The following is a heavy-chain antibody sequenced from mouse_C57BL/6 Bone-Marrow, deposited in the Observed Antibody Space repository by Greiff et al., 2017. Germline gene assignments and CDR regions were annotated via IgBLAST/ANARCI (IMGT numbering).Heavy chain of an antibody. Sequence: QVQLQQPGTELVKPGASVKLSCKASGYTFTSYWMHWVQQGPGQGLEWIGNINTSNSGTNYTEKFQGQATMTVDKSSSTAYMQLISLTSEDSAVYYWARWGLLAFMDYWGQGTSVTVSS. CDR2: INTSNSGT. V-gene: IGHV1-53*01. CDR3: ARWGLLAFMDY. J-gene: IGHJ4*01. CDR1: GYTFTSYW. D-gene: IGHD2-3*01.